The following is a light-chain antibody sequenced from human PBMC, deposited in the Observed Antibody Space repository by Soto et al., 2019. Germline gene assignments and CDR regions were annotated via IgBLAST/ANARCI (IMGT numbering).Light chain of an antibody. CDR2: DVN. J-gene: IGLJ1*01. CDR3: SSYAGNNIFV. V-gene: IGLV2-8*01. CDR1: SSDVGAFDY. Sequence: QSVLTQPPSASGSPGQSVTISCTGTSSDVGAFDYVSWYQQYPGEAPKLLVYDVNKRPSGVPDRFSGSKSGNTASLTVSGLQAEDEADFYCSSYAGNNIFVFGTGTKVTAL.